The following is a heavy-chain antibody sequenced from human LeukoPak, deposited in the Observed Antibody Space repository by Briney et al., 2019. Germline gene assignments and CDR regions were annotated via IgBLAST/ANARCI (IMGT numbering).Heavy chain of an antibody. CDR1: GFTFSNYA. CDR2: ISVGGTT. CDR3: AKSKEDCCGSFDP. Sequence: PGGSLRLSCAASGFTFSNYAMSWVRQAPGKGLEWVAAISVGGTTYYADSVMGRFTISRDNSKNTLYMQMNSLRGEDTAVYYCAKSKEDCCGSFDPWGQGTLVTVSS. J-gene: IGHJ5*02. D-gene: IGHD2-15*01. V-gene: IGHV3-23*01.